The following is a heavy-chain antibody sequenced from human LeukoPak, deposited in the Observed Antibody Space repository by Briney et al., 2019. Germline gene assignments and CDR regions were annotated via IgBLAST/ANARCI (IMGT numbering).Heavy chain of an antibody. CDR2: IKQDGSEK. V-gene: IGHV3-7*01. J-gene: IGHJ4*02. Sequence: PGGSLRLSCAASGFTFSSYWMSWVRQAPGKGLEWVANIKQDGSEKYYVDSVKGRFTISRDNAKNSLYLRMNSLRAEDTAVYYCARDPFYGAFDYWGQGTLVTVSS. CDR1: GFTFSSYW. CDR3: ARDPFYGAFDY. D-gene: IGHD2/OR15-2a*01.